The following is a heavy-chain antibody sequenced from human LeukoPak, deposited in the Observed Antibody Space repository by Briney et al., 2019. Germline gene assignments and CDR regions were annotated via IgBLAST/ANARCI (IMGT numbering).Heavy chain of an antibody. CDR3: IRQWLWRAV. V-gene: IGHV4-39*07. CDR1: GDSISTSSYY. Sequence: PSETLSLTCSVSGDSISTSSYYWGWIRQPPGKGLEWIGSVFYTGSAYYNSSLKSRVIISVDTSKNQFSLRLNSVTAADMAVYYCIRQWLWRAVWGKGTTVTVSS. D-gene: IGHD6-19*01. CDR2: VFYTGSA. J-gene: IGHJ6*03.